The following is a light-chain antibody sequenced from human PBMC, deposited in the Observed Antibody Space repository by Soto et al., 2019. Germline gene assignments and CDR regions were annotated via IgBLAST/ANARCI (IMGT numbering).Light chain of an antibody. Sequence: DIQMTQSPSSLSASVGDRVTISCRASQTITTYLNWYQQKPGKAPQLLIYGGSILQSGVPSRFTGSGSGTDFTLTISSLQPDDFATYHCQQTHSTPLTFGQGTEVEIK. CDR3: QQTHSTPLT. CDR2: GGS. J-gene: IGKJ1*01. CDR1: QTITTY. V-gene: IGKV1-39*01.